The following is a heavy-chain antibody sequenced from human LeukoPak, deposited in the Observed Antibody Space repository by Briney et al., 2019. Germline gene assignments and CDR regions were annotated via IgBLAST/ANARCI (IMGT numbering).Heavy chain of an antibody. CDR3: AKGPAMVRGTFDP. V-gene: IGHV3-53*01. D-gene: IGHD3-10*01. J-gene: IGHJ5*02. Sequence: GGSLRLFCAASEFSVGSNYMTWVRQAPGKGLEWVSLIYSGGSTYYADSVKGRFTISRDYSKNTLHLQMNSLRTEETAVYYCAKGPAMVRGTFDPWGQGTLVTVSS. CDR2: IYSGGST. CDR1: EFSVGSNY.